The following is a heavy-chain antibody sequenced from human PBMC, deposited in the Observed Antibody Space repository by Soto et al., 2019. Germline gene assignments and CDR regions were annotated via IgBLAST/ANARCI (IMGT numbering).Heavy chain of an antibody. V-gene: IGHV1-18*01. CDR2: ISAYNGNT. CDR3: ARQKRNDYGDYGWFDP. D-gene: IGHD4-17*01. CDR1: GYTFTSYG. J-gene: IGHJ5*02. Sequence: QAQLVQSGAEVKKPGASVKVSCKASGYTFTSYGISWVRQAPGQGLEWMGWISAYNGNTNYAQKLQGRVTMTTDTSTSSAYMELRSLRSDDTAVYYCARQKRNDYGDYGWFDPWGQGTLVTLSS.